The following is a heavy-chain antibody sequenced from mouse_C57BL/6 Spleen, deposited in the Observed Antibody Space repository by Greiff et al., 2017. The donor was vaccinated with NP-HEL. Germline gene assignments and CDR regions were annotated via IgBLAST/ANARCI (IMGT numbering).Heavy chain of an antibody. V-gene: IGHV1-15*01. CDR2: IDPKTGGT. CDR3: TRSDFPYAMDY. Sequence: VQRVESGAELVRPGASVTLSCKASGYTFTDYEMHWVKQTPVHGLEWIGAIDPKTGGTAYNQKFKGKAILTADKSSSTAYMQLRSLTSEDSAVYYCTRSDFPYAMDYWGQGTTVTVSS. CDR1: GYTFTDYE. J-gene: IGHJ4*01.